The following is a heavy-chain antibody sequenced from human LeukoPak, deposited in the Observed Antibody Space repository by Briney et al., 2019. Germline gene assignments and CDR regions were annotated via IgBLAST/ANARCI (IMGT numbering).Heavy chain of an antibody. CDR3: ARAQQLVPFDY. V-gene: IGHV1-18*04. D-gene: IGHD6-13*01. Sequence: ASVKVSCKASGYTFTGYYMHWVRQAPGQGLEWMGWISAYNGNTNYAQKLQGRVTMTTDTSTSTAYMELRSLRSADTAVDYCARAQQLVPFDYWGQGTLVTVSS. J-gene: IGHJ4*02. CDR1: GYTFTGYY. CDR2: ISAYNGNT.